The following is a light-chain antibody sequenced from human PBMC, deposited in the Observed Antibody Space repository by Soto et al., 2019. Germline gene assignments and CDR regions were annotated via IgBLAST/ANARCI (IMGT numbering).Light chain of an antibody. CDR1: SNDVGRYNL. Sequence: QPVSVSGSPEQSITISCTGTSNDVGRYNLVSWYQQHPGKAPKVMIYEATKRPSGVSNRFSGSKSGNTASLTISGLQAEDEADYYCCAYAGSGNVVFGGGTQLTVL. J-gene: IGLJ2*01. CDR3: CAYAGSGNVV. V-gene: IGLV2-23*01. CDR2: EAT.